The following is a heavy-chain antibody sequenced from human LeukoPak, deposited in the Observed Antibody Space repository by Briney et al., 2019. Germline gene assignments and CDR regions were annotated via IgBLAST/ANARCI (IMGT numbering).Heavy chain of an antibody. V-gene: IGHV3-21*01. CDR1: GFTFSAYS. D-gene: IGHD3-10*01. J-gene: IGHJ6*03. Sequence: GGSLRLSCAASGFTFSAYSMNWVRQAPGKGLAWVSSITRGDYVYFADSLKGRFTISRDNPKSSLYLQMNSLRDEDTAVYYCARGGFNMVRGVIIPSNSYYYYMDIWGKGTTVTVSS. CDR3: ARGGFNMVRGVIIPSNSYYYYMDI. CDR2: ITRGDYV.